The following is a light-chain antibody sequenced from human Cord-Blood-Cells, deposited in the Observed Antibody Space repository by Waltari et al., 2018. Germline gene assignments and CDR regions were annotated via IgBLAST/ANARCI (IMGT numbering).Light chain of an antibody. CDR2: EVS. CDR3: SSYTSSSTYV. CDR1: SSYVGGYNY. Sequence: QSALTQPASVSVSPGPSITISCTGTSSYVGGYNYFSWYQQHPGKAPKLMIYEVSNRPSGVSNRFSGSKSGNTASLTISGLQAEDEADYYCSSYTSSSTYVFGTGTKVTVL. J-gene: IGLJ1*01. V-gene: IGLV2-14*01.